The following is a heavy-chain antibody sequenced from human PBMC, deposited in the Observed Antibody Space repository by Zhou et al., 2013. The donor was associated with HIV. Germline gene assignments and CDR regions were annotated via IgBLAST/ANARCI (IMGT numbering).Heavy chain of an antibody. CDR2: IIPIFGTS. D-gene: IGHD4-4*01. V-gene: IGHV1-69*12. CDR1: GGTFTSFA. Sequence: QVQLVQSGAEVKKPGSSVKVSCKASGGTFTSFAVSWVRQAPGQGLEWMGGIIPIFGTSNYAQKFQGRVTITADVSTNTAYMELSSLRPEDTAVYYCAREGIYGSNSNAFDIWGQGTMVSVSS. J-gene: IGHJ3*02. CDR3: AREGIYGSNSNAFDI.